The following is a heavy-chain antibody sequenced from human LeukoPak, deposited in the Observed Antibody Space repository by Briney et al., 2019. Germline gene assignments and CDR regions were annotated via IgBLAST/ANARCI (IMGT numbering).Heavy chain of an antibody. J-gene: IGHJ5*02. D-gene: IGHD6-13*01. CDR1: GYTFTSYG. CDR3: ARDLTYAAYSSSWYLNWFDP. V-gene: IGHV1-18*01. CDR2: ISAYNGNT. Sequence: ASVKVSCKASGYTFTSYGISWVRQAPGQGLEWMGWISAYNGNTNYAQELQGRVTMTTDTSTSTAYMELRSLRSDDTAVYYCARDLTYAAYSSSWYLNWFDPWGQGTLVTVSS.